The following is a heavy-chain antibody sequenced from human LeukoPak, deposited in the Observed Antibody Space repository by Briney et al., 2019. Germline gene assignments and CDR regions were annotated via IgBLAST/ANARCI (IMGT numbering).Heavy chain of an antibody. D-gene: IGHD3-3*01. CDR1: GFTFSDYA. CDR2: ISHVGGT. V-gene: IGHV3-69-1*01. J-gene: IGHJ5*02. Sequence: GGSLRLSCAASGFTFSDYAMSWVRQAPEKGLEWVSTISHVGGTYYADSVKGRFTISRDNAKKSLYLQMNSLRAEDTAVYYCARDPDFWSGYYKVAWFDPWGQGTPVTVSS. CDR3: ARDPDFWSGYYKVAWFDP.